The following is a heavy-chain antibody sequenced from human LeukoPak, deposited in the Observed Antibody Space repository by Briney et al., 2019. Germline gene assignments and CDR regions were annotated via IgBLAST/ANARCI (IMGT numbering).Heavy chain of an antibody. D-gene: IGHD3-22*01. CDR2: IYYSGST. CDR1: GGSISSGDYY. V-gene: IGHV4-30-4*08. J-gene: IGHJ1*01. Sequence: SETLSLTCTVSGGSISSGDYYWSWIRQPPGKGLEWVGYIYYSGSTYYNPSLTSRVTISVDTSKNQFSLKLSSVTAADTAVYYCARVLSYSSGYSSVEYFQHWGQGTLVTVSS. CDR3: ARVLSYSSGYSSVEYFQH.